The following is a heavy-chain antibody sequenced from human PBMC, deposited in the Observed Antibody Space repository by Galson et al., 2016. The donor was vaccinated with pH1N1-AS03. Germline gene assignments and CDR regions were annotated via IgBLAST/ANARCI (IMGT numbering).Heavy chain of an antibody. Sequence: SLRLSCAASGFTFTSYSMNWVRQAPGKGLEWISYIRSSGNTIYYANSVKGRFTISRDNAKNSVYLQMNSLRAEDTAVYYCARDGPEAPVGASFDYWGQGTLVIVSS. CDR2: IRSSGNTI. V-gene: IGHV3-48*01. D-gene: IGHD1-26*01. CDR3: ARDGPEAPVGASFDY. J-gene: IGHJ4*02. CDR1: GFTFTSYS.